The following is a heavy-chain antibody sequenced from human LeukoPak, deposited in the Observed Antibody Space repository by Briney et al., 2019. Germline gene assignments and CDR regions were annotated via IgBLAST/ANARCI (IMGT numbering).Heavy chain of an antibody. CDR3: ASDQKNDYYYGSSPYYRPFDY. J-gene: IGHJ4*02. CDR2: IYHSGSM. CDR1: GYSISSCYY. D-gene: IGHD3-22*01. V-gene: IGHV4-38-2*01. Sequence: PSETLSLTCAVSGYSISSCYYWGWIRQPPGKGLEWIGSIYHSGSMYFNPSLNRRVTISVDTSKNQFSLKLTSVTAADTAVYYCASDQKNDYYYGSSPYYRPFDYWGQGTLVTVSS.